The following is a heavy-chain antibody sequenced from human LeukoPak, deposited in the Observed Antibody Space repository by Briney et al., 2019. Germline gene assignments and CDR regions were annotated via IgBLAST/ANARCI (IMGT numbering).Heavy chain of an antibody. CDR1: GLTFGRFA. Sequence: GGSLRLSCAASGLTFGRFAMSWVRQAPGKGLEWVSVISGSGGSTYYADSVKGRFTISRDNSKNTLYLQMNSLRAEDTAVYYCARGGVVPAAIVPPPMVDYYYYYMDVWGKGTTVTVSS. CDR2: ISGSGGST. J-gene: IGHJ6*03. V-gene: IGHV3-23*01. D-gene: IGHD2-2*01. CDR3: ARGGVVPAAIVPPPMVDYYYYYMDV.